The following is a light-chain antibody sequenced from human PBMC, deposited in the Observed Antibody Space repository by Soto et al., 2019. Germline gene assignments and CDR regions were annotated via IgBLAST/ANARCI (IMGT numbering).Light chain of an antibody. CDR1: QDISNY. J-gene: IGKJ3*01. CDR2: DAS. CDR3: QQYDNLPSFA. V-gene: IGKV1-33*01. Sequence: DLQMPQSPSSLSASVGDRVTITCQASQDISNYLNWYQQKPGKAPKLLIYDASNLETGVPSMFSGSGSGTDFTLTISSLQPEDIATYYSQQYDNLPSFAFGPGTKVDIK.